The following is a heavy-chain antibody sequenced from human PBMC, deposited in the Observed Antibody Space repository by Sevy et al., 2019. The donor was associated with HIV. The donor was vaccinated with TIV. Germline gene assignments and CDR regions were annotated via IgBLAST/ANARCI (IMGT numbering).Heavy chain of an antibody. D-gene: IGHD2-2*01. CDR2: IYYSGIT. J-gene: IGHJ5*02. V-gene: IGHV4-30-4*01. Sequence: SETLSLTCTVSGGSISSGDYYWTWMRQPPGKCLECIGYIYYSGITYYNPSLKSRVAISVDTVKNQFSLKLTSVTAADTAVYYCARYCISTSPHNWFDPWGQRTLVTVSS. CDR3: ARYCISTSPHNWFDP. CDR1: GGSISSGDYY.